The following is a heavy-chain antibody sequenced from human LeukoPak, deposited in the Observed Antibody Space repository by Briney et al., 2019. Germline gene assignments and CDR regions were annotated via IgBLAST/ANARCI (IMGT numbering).Heavy chain of an antibody. V-gene: IGHV3-48*01. Sequence: SGGSLRLSCAASGFTFSSYEMNWVRQAPGKGLEWVSYISRSSSTIYYADSVKGRFTISRDNAKNSLYLQMNSLRAEDTAVYNCARDSGWYTGFDYWGQGTLVTVSS. CDR2: ISRSSSTI. J-gene: IGHJ4*02. CDR3: ARDSGWYTGFDY. CDR1: GFTFSSYE. D-gene: IGHD6-19*01.